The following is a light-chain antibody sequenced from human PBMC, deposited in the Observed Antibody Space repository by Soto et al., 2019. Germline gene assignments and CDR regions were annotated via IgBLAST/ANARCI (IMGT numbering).Light chain of an antibody. CDR3: QQCNTYPRT. Sequence: DIQMTQSPSTLSASVGDRVTITCRASQSINNRLAWYQQKPGQAPKFLIYKASSLESGVASRFSGSGSGTEFTLTISSLQPDDFATYYCQQCNTYPRTFGQGTKVEIK. CDR2: KAS. J-gene: IGKJ1*01. CDR1: QSINNR. V-gene: IGKV1-5*03.